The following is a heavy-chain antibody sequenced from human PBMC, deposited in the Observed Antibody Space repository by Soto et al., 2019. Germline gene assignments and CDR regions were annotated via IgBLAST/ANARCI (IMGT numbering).Heavy chain of an antibody. D-gene: IGHD3-22*01. CDR3: ARDYDSSGYSRRAFGY. J-gene: IGHJ4*02. V-gene: IGHV1-69*13. CDR2: IIPIFGTA. CDR1: GGTFSSYA. Sequence: GASVKVSCKASGGTFSSYAISWVRQAPGQGLEWMGGIIPIFGTANYAQKFQGRVTITADESTSTAYMELSSLRSEDTAVYYCARDYDSSGYSRRAFGYWGQGTLVTVS.